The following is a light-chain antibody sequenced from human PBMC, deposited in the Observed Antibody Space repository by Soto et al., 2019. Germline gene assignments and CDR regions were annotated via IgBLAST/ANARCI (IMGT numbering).Light chain of an antibody. Sequence: ALTQPASVSGSPGQSITISCTGTSNDVGGYNYVSWYQQHPGKAPKLMIYDVSNRPSGVSNRFSGSKSANTASLTISGLQTEDESDYYCSSYTGSSTYVFGTGTKVTVL. V-gene: IGLV2-14*03. CDR3: SSYTGSSTYV. J-gene: IGLJ1*01. CDR1: SNDVGGYNY. CDR2: DVS.